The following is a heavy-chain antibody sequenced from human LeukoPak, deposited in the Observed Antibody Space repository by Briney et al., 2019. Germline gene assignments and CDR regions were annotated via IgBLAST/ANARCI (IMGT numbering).Heavy chain of an antibody. CDR3: ARASYSAPYYYYYYMDV. J-gene: IGHJ6*03. D-gene: IGHD1-26*01. CDR2: INPNSGGT. CDR1: GYTFTSYY. V-gene: IGHV1-2*02. Sequence: ASVKVSCKASGYTFTSYYMHWVRQAPGQGLEWMGWINPNSGGTNYAQKFQGRVTTTRDTSISTAYMELSRLRSDDTAVYYYARASYSAPYYYYYYMDVWGKGTTVTVSS.